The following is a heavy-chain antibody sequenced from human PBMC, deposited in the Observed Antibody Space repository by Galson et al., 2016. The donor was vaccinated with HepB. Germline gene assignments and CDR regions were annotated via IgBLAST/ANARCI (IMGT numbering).Heavy chain of an antibody. Sequence: SLRLSCAASGFTFSGFAISWLRQAPGKGLEWVSTISGSGGNTHYADTVKGRFTISRDNFKNPLYMQTNSLRPEYTATYYWSTIPEPSGWDGFCYFDYWGQGTLVTVSS. CDR3: STIPEPSGWDGFCYFDY. CDR2: ISGSGGNT. D-gene: IGHD6-19*01. J-gene: IGHJ4*02. CDR1: GFTFSGFA. V-gene: IGHV3-23*01.